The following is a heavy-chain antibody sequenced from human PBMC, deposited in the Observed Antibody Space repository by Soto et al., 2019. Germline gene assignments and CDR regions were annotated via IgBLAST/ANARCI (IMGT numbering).Heavy chain of an antibody. V-gene: IGHV4-59*08. CDR3: AISKRRGSGRRAEWLDYISWFDP. J-gene: IGHJ5*02. CDR1: GGSISSYY. D-gene: IGHD5-18*01. CDR2: IYYSGST. Sequence: SQTLSLTCTVSGGSISSYYWSWIRQPPGKGLEWIGYIYYSGSTNYNPSLKSRVTISVDTSKNQFSLKLSSVTAADTAVYYCAISKRRGSGRRAEWLDYISWFDPWGQGTLVTVSS.